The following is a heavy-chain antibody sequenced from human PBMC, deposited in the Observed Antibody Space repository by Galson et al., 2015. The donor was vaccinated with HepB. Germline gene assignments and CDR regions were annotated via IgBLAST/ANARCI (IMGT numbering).Heavy chain of an antibody. CDR3: AREIFGVVPYYFDY. CDR1: GFTFSSYS. Sequence: SLRLSCAASGFTFSSYSMNWVRQAPGKGLEWVSSISSSSSYIYYADSVKGRFTISRDNAKNSLYLQMNSLRAEDTAVYYCAREIFGVVPYYFDYWGQGTLVTVSS. D-gene: IGHD3-3*01. J-gene: IGHJ4*02. V-gene: IGHV3-21*01. CDR2: ISSSSSYI.